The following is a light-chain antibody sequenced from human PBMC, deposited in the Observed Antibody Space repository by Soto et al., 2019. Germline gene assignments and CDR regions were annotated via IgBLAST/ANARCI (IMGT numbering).Light chain of an antibody. J-gene: IGKJ1*01. V-gene: IGKV3-15*01. CDR1: QSVRSN. CDR3: QEYDNWPLWT. Sequence: DIVLTQSPATLPVSYGERATLSCRASQSVRSNLAWYQQKPGQAPRLLIYGASTRATGVPARFSGSGSGTEFTLTINSLQSEDFALYYCQEYDNWPLWTVGQGTKVDIK. CDR2: GAS.